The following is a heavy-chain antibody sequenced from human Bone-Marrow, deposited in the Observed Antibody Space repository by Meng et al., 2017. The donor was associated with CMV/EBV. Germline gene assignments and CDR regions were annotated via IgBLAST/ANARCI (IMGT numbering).Heavy chain of an antibody. CDR2: ISYDGSNK. J-gene: IGHJ5*01. V-gene: IGHV3-30*04. D-gene: IGHD3-16*01. CDR1: GFTFSSYA. CDR3: ARDWADGFDS. Sequence: GESLKISCAASGFTFSSYAMHWVRQAPGKGLEWVAVISYDGSNKYYADSVKGRFTISRDNSKNTLYLQMNSLRAEDTAVYYCARDWADGFDSWGQGTLVTVSS.